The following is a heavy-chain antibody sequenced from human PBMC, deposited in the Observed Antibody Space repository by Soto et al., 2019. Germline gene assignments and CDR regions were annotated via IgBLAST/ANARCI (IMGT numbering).Heavy chain of an antibody. CDR3: ARSYYDSLGFTVGP. CDR1: GDSVSSGY. Sequence: ETLSLTCNVSGDSVSSGYWSWIRQPPGKGLEWIGFMYFGGSFNYNPSLAGRVTISVETSKNQFSMKMTSVTAADTAVYYCARSYYDSLGFTVGPWGQGTLVTVSS. V-gene: IGHV4-59*02. D-gene: IGHD3-22*01. J-gene: IGHJ5*02. CDR2: MYFGGSF.